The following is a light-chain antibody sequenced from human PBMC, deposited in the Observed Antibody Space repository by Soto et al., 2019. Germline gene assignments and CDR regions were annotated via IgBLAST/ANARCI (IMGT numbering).Light chain of an antibody. CDR3: LQDINYPCT. Sequence: DIQMTQSPSTLSASVGDRVTITCRASQSISVWLALYQQKPGKAPNLLIYQASRLQSGVPPRFSGSGSGTDFTLAISSLQPEDSATYYCLQDINYPCTFGQGTKVDIK. CDR1: QSISVW. V-gene: IGKV1-5*03. CDR2: QAS. J-gene: IGKJ1*01.